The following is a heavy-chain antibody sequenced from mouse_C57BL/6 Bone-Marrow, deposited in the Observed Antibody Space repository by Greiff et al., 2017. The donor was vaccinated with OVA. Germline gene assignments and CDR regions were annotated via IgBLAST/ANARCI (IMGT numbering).Heavy chain of an antibody. V-gene: IGHV1-59*01. CDR1: GYTFTSYW. J-gene: IGHJ2*01. CDR2: IDPSDSYT. Sequence: QVQLQQPGAELVRPGTSVKLSCKASGYTFTSYWMPWVKQRPGQGLEWIGVIDPSDSYTNYNQKFKGQATLTVDTSSSTAYMQLSSLTSEDSAVYYCARSVEGYWGQGTTLTVSS. CDR3: ARSVEGY.